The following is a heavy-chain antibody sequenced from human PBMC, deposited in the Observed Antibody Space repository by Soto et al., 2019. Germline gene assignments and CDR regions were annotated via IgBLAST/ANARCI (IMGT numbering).Heavy chain of an antibody. J-gene: IGHJ3*02. V-gene: IGHV1-69*04. CDR3: ARDRDLYYDILTGYLNAFDI. D-gene: IGHD3-9*01. CDR1: GGTFSSYT. Sequence: SVKVSCKASGGTFSSYTISWVRQAPGQGLEWMGRIIPILGIANYAQKFQGRVTITADESTSTAYMELSSLRSEDTAVYYCARDRDLYYDILTGYLNAFDIWGQGTMVTVSS. CDR2: IIPILGIA.